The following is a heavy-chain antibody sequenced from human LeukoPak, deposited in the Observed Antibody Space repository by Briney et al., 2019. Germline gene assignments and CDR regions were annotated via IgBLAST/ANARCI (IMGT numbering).Heavy chain of an antibody. Sequence: SVKVSCKASGFTFSNSAVQWVRQARGQRLEWIGWIVVGSGNTNYARKFQERVTITRDMSTSTAYLELSSLRSEDTAVYYCARLLLWFGESWYFDLWGRGTLVTVSS. CDR1: GFTFSNSA. V-gene: IGHV1-58*01. D-gene: IGHD3-10*01. J-gene: IGHJ2*01. CDR3: ARLLLWFGESWYFDL. CDR2: IVVGSGNT.